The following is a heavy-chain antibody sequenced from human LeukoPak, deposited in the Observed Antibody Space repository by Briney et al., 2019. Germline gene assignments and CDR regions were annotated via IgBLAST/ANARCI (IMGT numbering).Heavy chain of an antibody. J-gene: IGHJ4*02. CDR1: GGSISSGSYC. D-gene: IGHD1-26*01. V-gene: IGHV4-61*02. CDR2: IYTSGST. Sequence: PSETLSLTCTVSGGSISSGSYCWSWIWQPAGKGLEWIGRIYTSGSTNYNPSLKSRVTISVDTSKNQFSLKLRSVTAADTAVYYCARAVVGAISFDYWGQGTLVTVSS. CDR3: ARAVVGAISFDY.